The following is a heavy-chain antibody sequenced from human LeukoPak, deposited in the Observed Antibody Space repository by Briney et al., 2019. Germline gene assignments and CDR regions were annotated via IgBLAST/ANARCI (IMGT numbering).Heavy chain of an antibody. J-gene: IGHJ4*02. D-gene: IGHD2-21*01. CDR1: GFTFSDYW. Sequence: GGSLRLSCAASGFTFSDYWMHWVRQAPGKGLEWVARIYSDVRRIKYADSVKGRFTISRDNAKNTLCLQMNALRVEHTAVYYCATSPVISRDWGQGTLVTVSS. V-gene: IGHV3-74*03. CDR2: IYSDVRRI. CDR3: ATSPVISRD.